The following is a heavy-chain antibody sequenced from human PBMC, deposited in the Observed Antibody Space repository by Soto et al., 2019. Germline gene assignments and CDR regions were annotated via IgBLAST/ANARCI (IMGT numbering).Heavy chain of an antibody. J-gene: IGHJ6*02. Sequence: GASVKVSCKASGYTFTGYYMHWVRQAPGQGLEWMGWINPNSGGTNYAQKFQGWVTMTRDTSISTAYMELSRLRSDYTAVYYCARDQFPHYYYYGMDVWGQGITVTVSS. CDR1: GYTFTGYY. V-gene: IGHV1-2*04. CDR2: INPNSGGT. CDR3: ARDQFPHYYYYGMDV.